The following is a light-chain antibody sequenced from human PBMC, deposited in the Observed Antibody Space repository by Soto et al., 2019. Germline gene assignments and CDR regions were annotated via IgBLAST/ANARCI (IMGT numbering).Light chain of an antibody. CDR3: QYSNSR. CDR1: QSINIW. V-gene: IGKV1-5*03. Sequence: DIQMTQSPSTLSASVGDRVTITCRASQSINIWLAWYQQKPGKSPRLLIYKASTLESGVPSRFSGSGSGTDFTLTMRGLQADDSGTYYCQYSNSRFGGGTMVEIK. J-gene: IGKJ4*01. CDR2: KAS.